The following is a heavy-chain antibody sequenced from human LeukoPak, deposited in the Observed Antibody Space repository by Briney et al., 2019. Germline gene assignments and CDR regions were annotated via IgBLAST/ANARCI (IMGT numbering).Heavy chain of an antibody. Sequence: PGGSLRLSCAASGFTFTDYYTSWIRQALGRGLGWVSYISSSGTTIYYAASVRGRFTISSDNAKNSLYQQMSSLRAEDTAVYYCASGGDYGDWYGYWGQGTLVTVSS. V-gene: IGHV3-11*01. J-gene: IGHJ4*02. CDR3: ASGGDYGDWYGY. D-gene: IGHD4-17*01. CDR1: GFTFTDYY. CDR2: ISSSGTTI.